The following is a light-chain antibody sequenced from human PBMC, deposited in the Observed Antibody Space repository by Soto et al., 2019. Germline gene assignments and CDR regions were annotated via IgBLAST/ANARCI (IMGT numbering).Light chain of an antibody. V-gene: IGLV2-14*01. CDR2: QVS. CDR3: SSYTSSSTGV. Sequence: QSALTQPASVSGSPGQSITISCTGTSSDVGGYNYVSWYQQHPGKAPKLMIYQVSNRPSGVSNRFSGSKSGNTASLTISGLQAEHERDYYCSSYTSSSTGVFATGTKVTVL. J-gene: IGLJ1*01. CDR1: SSDVGGYNY.